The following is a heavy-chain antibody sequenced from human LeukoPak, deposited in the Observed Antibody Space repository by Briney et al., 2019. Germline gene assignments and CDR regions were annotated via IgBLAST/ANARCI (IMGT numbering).Heavy chain of an antibody. CDR2: IWNDEINK. J-gene: IGHJ4*02. Sequence: GRSLRLSCAASGFTFSTYGMLWVRQARGKGLEWVALIWNDEINKYYADSVKGRFTISRDNSKNTLLLQMDSLRAEDTAVYYCARDIGDCSSGTCYSDYFDYWGQGTLVTVSS. V-gene: IGHV3-33*01. CDR3: ARDIGDCSSGTCYSDYFDY. D-gene: IGHD2-15*01. CDR1: GFTFSTYG.